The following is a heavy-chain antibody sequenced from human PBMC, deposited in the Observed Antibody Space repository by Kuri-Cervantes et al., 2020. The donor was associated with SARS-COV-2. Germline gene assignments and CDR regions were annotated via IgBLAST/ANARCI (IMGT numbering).Heavy chain of an antibody. Sequence: LALTCAAPGFTFSMYGIHWVRQAPGKGLEWVAVISYDGSKKYYGDSVNGRFTISRDNSRNTVYLQMNGVRAEDTAVYFCAKDRIWLSLSYYFDDWGQGTLVTVSS. CDR1: GFTFSMYG. CDR3: AKDRIWLSLSYYFDD. D-gene: IGHD3-16*01. CDR2: ISYDGSKK. J-gene: IGHJ4*02. V-gene: IGHV3-30*18.